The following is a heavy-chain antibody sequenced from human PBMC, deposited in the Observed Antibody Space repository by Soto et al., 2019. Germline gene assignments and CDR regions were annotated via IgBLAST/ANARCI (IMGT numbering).Heavy chain of an antibody. CDR3: AKVGSDGWDAFDI. Sequence: QVQLVESGGGAVQPGRSLRLSCAASGFTFSSYGMHWVRQAPGKGLEWVAVISYDGSNKYYADSVKGRFTISRDNSKNTLYLQMKSLRAEDTAVYYCAKVGSDGWDAFDIWGQGTMVTVSS. D-gene: IGHD3-10*01. CDR1: GFTFSSYG. CDR2: ISYDGSNK. V-gene: IGHV3-30*18. J-gene: IGHJ3*02.